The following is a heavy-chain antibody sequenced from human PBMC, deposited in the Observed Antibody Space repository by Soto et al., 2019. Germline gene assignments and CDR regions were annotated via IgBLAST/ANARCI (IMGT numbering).Heavy chain of an antibody. V-gene: IGHV2-5*01. CDR3: AHPWRLPFDY. CDR1: GFSLRTTGVG. CDR2: IYWNDDK. J-gene: IGHJ4*02. Sequence: QITLKESGPTLVEPTQTLTLTCTYSGFSLRTTGVGVGWIRQPPGKALECLGIIYWNDDKRYSPSLQNRFTLTSDISKSQVVLTMTNMDTVDTATYYCAHPWRLPFDYWGQGTLVIVSS. D-gene: IGHD3-3*01.